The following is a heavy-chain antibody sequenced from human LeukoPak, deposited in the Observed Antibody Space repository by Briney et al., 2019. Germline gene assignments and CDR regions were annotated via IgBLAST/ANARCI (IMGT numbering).Heavy chain of an antibody. CDR1: GDSIRSNNYY. D-gene: IGHD3-3*01. CDR2: IYDTGST. V-gene: IGHV4-39*01. J-gene: IGHJ4*02. CDR3: QSRFLEWLLDY. Sequence: SETLSLTCTVSGDSIRSNNYYWGWIRQPPGKGLEWIGSIYDTGSTFYNPSLKSRVIISVDTSKNQFSLKLSSVTAADTAVYYCQSRFLEWLLDYWGQGTLVTVSS.